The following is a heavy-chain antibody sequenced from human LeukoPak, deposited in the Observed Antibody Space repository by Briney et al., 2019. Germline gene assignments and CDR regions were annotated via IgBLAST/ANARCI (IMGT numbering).Heavy chain of an antibody. Sequence: GGSLRLSCAGSGFPFSNYWMAWVRQAPGKGLEWVANMKEDGGEINYVNSVKGRFTISRDNAKNSLDLQMNSLRVDDTAVYYCVRDRGYSTFDYWGQGTLVIVSS. V-gene: IGHV3-7*01. CDR3: VRDRGYSTFDY. CDR1: GFPFSNYW. CDR2: MKEDGGEI. J-gene: IGHJ4*02. D-gene: IGHD4-23*01.